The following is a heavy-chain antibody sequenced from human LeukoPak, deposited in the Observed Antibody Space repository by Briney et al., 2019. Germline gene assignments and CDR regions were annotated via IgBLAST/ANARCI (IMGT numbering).Heavy chain of an antibody. V-gene: IGHV4-38-2*02. CDR1: GYSISSGYY. D-gene: IGHD3-3*01. Sequence: SETLSLTCTVSGYSISSGYYWGWFRQPPGKGLEWIGSFYHSGRPYYNPSLKSRVTISVDTSNNQCSLKLSSVTAADTAVYYCARDSFREYYDLWSGYYLASWFDPWGQGTLVTVSS. CDR2: FYHSGRP. CDR3: ARDSFREYYDLWSGYYLASWFDP. J-gene: IGHJ5*02.